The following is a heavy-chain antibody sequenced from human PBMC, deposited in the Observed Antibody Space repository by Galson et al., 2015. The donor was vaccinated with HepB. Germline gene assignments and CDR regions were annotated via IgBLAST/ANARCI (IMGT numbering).Heavy chain of an antibody. V-gene: IGHV3-30*04. Sequence: SLRLSCAASGFIFSSYAMQWVRQAPGKGLDWVSVISYDGINKYYADSVKGRFTISRDNSKNMLYLQMNSLRADDTAVYYCARVGDYGYSSGPHDYWGQGTLVTVSS. D-gene: IGHD6-19*01. J-gene: IGHJ4*02. CDR3: ARVGDYGYSSGPHDY. CDR1: GFIFSSYA. CDR2: ISYDGINK.